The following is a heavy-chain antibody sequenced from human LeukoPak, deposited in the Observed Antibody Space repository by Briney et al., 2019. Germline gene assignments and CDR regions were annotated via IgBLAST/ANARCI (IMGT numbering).Heavy chain of an antibody. Sequence: GASVKVSCKASGYTFTSYGISWVRQAPGQGLEWMGWISAYNGNTNYAQKLQGRVTMTRDTSISTAYMELSRLRSDDTAVYYCARDFGGYSYGRIDYWGQGTLVTVSS. J-gene: IGHJ4*02. D-gene: IGHD5-18*01. CDR3: ARDFGGYSYGRIDY. V-gene: IGHV1-18*01. CDR1: GYTFTSYG. CDR2: ISAYNGNT.